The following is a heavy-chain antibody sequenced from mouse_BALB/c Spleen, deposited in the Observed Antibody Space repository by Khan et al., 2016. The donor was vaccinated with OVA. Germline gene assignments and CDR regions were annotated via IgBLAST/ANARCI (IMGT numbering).Heavy chain of an antibody. CDR1: GFTFSNYA. J-gene: IGHJ3*01. Sequence: EVELVESGGGLVKPGGSLKLSCAASGFTFSNYAMSWVRQTPEKRLEWVASISSGSSPYYPDSVMGRFTISRDTARNILYLQMSSLRSEDTAMYYGARDYWFAYWGQGTLVTVSA. V-gene: IGHV5-6-5*01. CDR3: ARDYWFAY. CDR2: ISSGSSP.